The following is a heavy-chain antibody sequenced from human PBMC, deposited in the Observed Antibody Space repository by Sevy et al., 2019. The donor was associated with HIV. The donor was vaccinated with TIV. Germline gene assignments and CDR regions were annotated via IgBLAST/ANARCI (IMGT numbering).Heavy chain of an antibody. CDR2: ISYDGSNK. CDR3: ARDPLPPWYDSSGYSSDAFDI. Sequence: GGSLRLSCAASGFTFSSYAMHWVRQAPGKGLEWVAVISYDGSNKYYADSVKGRFTISRDNSKNTLYLQMNSLRAEDTAVYYCARDPLPPWYDSSGYSSDAFDIWGQGTMVTVSS. V-gene: IGHV3-30*04. D-gene: IGHD3-22*01. CDR1: GFTFSSYA. J-gene: IGHJ3*02.